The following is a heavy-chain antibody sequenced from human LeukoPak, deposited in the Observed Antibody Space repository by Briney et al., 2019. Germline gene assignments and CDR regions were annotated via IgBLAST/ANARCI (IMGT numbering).Heavy chain of an antibody. Sequence: GGSLRLSCAASGFTFSSYWMHWVRQAPGKGLVRVSRINSDGSSTSYADSVKGRFTISRDNAKNTLYLQMNSLRAEDTAVYYCARSPRKAFDIWGQGTMVTVSS. V-gene: IGHV3-74*01. CDR1: GFTFSSYW. J-gene: IGHJ3*02. CDR3: ARSPRKAFDI. CDR2: INSDGSST.